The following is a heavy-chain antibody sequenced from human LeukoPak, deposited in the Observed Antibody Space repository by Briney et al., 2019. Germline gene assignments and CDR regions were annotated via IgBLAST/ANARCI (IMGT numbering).Heavy chain of an antibody. D-gene: IGHD3-10*01. CDR3: AKRPRGNYLDPFNY. V-gene: IGHV3-66*04. CDR2: IYRDGSS. CDR1: GLSVSSNY. J-gene: IGHJ4*02. Sequence: GGSLRLSCVASGLSVSSNYMSWVRQAPGKGLEWVSVIYRDGSSYYAESVKGRFTISRDNSKNTLYIQMNSLRAEDTAVYYCAKRPRGNYLDPFNYWGQGTLVTVSS.